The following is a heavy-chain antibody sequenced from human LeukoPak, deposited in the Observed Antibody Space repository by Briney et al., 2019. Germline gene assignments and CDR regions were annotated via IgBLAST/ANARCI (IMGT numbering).Heavy chain of an antibody. D-gene: IGHD3-16*02. CDR2: IGGSGGDT. CDR1: GFTFSNYA. CDR3: AEGGSYRSQPYFDY. J-gene: IGHJ4*02. V-gene: IGHV3-23*01. Sequence: PGGSLRLSCAASGFTFSNYAMNWVRQAPGKGLEWVSVIGGSGGDTYYADSVKGRFTISRDNSKNRLYLRMNSLRAEDTALYYCAEGGSYRSQPYFDYWGQGAPVTVSS.